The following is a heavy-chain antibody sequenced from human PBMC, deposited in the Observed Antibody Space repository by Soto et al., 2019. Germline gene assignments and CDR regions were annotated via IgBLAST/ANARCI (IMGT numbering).Heavy chain of an antibody. D-gene: IGHD2-21*02. CDR1: GGTFSSYA. Sequence: QVQLVQSGAEVKKPGSSVKVSCKASGGTFSSYAISWVRQAPGQGLEWMGGIIPIFGTANYAQKFQGRVTITADESTSKAYMELSSLRAEDTAVYYCARDKGAYCGGDCYSPYFDYWGQGTLVTVSS. V-gene: IGHV1-69*01. CDR2: IIPIFGTA. J-gene: IGHJ4*02. CDR3: ARDKGAYCGGDCYSPYFDY.